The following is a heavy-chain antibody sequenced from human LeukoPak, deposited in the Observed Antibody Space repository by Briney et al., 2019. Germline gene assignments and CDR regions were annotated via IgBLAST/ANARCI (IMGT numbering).Heavy chain of an antibody. CDR1: GYTFTGCY. CDR3: ARVVVATKKSWRYYYYGMDV. Sequence: LGASVKVSCTASGYTFTGCYMHWVRQAPGQGLEWMGWINPNSGGTNYAQKFQGRVTMTRDTSISTAYMELSRLRSDDTAVYYCARVVVATKKSWRYYYYGMDVWGQGTTVTVSS. CDR2: INPNSGGT. V-gene: IGHV1-2*03. J-gene: IGHJ6*02. D-gene: IGHD5-12*01.